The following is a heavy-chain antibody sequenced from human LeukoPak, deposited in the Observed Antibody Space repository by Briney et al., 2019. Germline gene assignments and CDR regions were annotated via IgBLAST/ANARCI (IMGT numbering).Heavy chain of an antibody. J-gene: IGHJ6*02. Sequence: SETLSLTCTVSGGSISSGSYYWSWIRQPAGKGLEWIGRIYTSGSTNYNPSLKSRVTISVDTSKNQFSLKLSSVTAADTAVYYCATTYYDFWSGYSVDYYGMDVWGQGTTVTVSS. V-gene: IGHV4-61*02. CDR1: GGSISSGSYY. D-gene: IGHD3-3*01. CDR2: IYTSGST. CDR3: ATTYYDFWSGYSVDYYGMDV.